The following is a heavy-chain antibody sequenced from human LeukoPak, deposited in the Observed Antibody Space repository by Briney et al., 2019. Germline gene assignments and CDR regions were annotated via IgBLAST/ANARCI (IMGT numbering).Heavy chain of an antibody. J-gene: IGHJ5*02. CDR3: ARYNWFDP. CDR2: INHSGST. V-gene: IGHV4-34*01. CDR1: GGSFSGYY. Sequence: SETLSLTCAVYGGSFSGYYWSWIRQPPGKGLEWIGEINHSGSTNYNPSLKSRVTISVDTSKNQFSLKLSSVTAADTAVYYCARYNWFDPWGRGTLVTVSS.